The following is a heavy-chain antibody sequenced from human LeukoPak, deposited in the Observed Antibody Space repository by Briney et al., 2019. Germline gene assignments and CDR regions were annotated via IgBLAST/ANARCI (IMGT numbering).Heavy chain of an antibody. CDR2: INSDGSST. CDR3: ARGTGSYYSLGY. CDR1: GFTFSSYW. J-gene: IGHJ4*02. D-gene: IGHD1-26*01. Sequence: GSLRLSCAASGFTFSSYWMHWVRQAPGKGLVWVSRINSDGSSTSYADSVKGRFTISRDNAKNTLYLQMDSLRAEDTAMYYCARGTGSYYSLGYWGQGTLVTVSS. V-gene: IGHV3-74*01.